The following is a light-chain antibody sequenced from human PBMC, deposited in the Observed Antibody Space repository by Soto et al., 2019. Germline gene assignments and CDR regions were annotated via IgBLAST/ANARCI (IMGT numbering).Light chain of an antibody. CDR1: NIGSQS. Sequence: SYELTQPPSVSVAPGQTARITCGENNIGSQSVHWYQQKPGQAPVLVVYDDSDRPSGIPERFSGSNSGNTATLTISRVEAGDEADYYCQVWESSSEHLNYVFGTGTKVTVL. CDR2: DDS. J-gene: IGLJ1*01. V-gene: IGLV3-21*02. CDR3: QVWESSSEHLNYV.